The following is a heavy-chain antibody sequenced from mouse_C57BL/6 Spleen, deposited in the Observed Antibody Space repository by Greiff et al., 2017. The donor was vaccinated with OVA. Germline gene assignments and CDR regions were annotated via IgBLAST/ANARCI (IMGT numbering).Heavy chain of an antibody. J-gene: IGHJ2*01. CDR2: IYPRSGNT. CDR1: GYTFTSYG. Sequence: QVQLQQSGAELARPGASVKLSCKASGYTFTSYGISWVKQRTGQGLEWIGEIYPRSGNTYYNEKFKGKATLTADKSSSTAYMELRSLTSEDSAVYFCAREDYYSNYVNYVDYWGQGTTLTVSS. D-gene: IGHD2-5*01. V-gene: IGHV1-81*01. CDR3: AREDYYSNYVNYVDY.